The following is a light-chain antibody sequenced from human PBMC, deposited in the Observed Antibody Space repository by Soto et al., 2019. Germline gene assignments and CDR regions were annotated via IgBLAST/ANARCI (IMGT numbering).Light chain of an antibody. Sequence: ENVLTQSQATRSLSPWERATLSCLASQSVSSSYLAWYQQKPGQAPRLLIYGASSRATGIPDRFSGSGSGTDFTLTISRLEPEDFAVYYCQQYGSSPRITFGQGTRLEI. V-gene: IGKV3-20*01. CDR1: QSVSSSY. J-gene: IGKJ5*01. CDR3: QQYGSSPRIT. CDR2: GAS.